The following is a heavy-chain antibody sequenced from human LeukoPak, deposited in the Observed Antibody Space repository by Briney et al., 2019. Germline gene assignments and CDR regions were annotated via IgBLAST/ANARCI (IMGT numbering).Heavy chain of an antibody. Sequence: PGGSLRLSCAASGFTFSSYEMNWVRQAPGKGLEWVSYISSSGSTIYYADSVKGRFTISRDNAKNSLYLQMNSLRAEDTAVYYCARELSSPANYYGSGSPQGGYYYMDVWGKGTTVTISS. CDR1: GFTFSSYE. J-gene: IGHJ6*03. CDR2: ISSSGSTI. CDR3: ARELSSPANYYGSGSPQGGYYYMDV. V-gene: IGHV3-48*03. D-gene: IGHD3-10*01.